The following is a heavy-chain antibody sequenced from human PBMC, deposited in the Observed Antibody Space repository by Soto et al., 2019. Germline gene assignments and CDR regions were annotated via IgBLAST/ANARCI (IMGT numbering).Heavy chain of an antibody. CDR1: GFTFSSYG. Sequence: QVQLVESGGGVVQPGRSLRLSCAASGFTFSSYGMHWVRQAPGKGLEWVAVISYDGSNKYYADSVKGRFTISRDNSKNTLYLKMNSLRAEDTAVYYCATLGGIAVAGYNWFDPWGQGTLVTVSS. D-gene: IGHD6-19*01. V-gene: IGHV3-30*03. CDR3: ATLGGIAVAGYNWFDP. CDR2: ISYDGSNK. J-gene: IGHJ5*02.